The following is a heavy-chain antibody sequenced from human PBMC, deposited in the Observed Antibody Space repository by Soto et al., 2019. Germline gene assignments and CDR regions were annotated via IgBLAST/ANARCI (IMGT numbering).Heavy chain of an antibody. CDR2: IIPIFGTA. CDR3: AREGYCSSTSCPHTGY. J-gene: IGHJ4*02. V-gene: IGHV1-69*01. CDR1: GGTFSSYA. Sequence: QVQLVQSGAEVKKPGSSVKVSCKASGGTFSSYAISWVRQAPGQGLEWMGGIIPIFGTANYAQKFQGRVRITQDETTSTAEKELSRLRSEDTAVYYCAREGYCSSTSCPHTGYWGQGTQVTVSS. D-gene: IGHD2-2*01.